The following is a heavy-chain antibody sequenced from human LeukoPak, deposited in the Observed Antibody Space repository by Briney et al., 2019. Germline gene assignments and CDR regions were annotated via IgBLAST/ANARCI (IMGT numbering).Heavy chain of an antibody. D-gene: IGHD6-13*01. CDR3: AKDRTGSSLWELSY. V-gene: IGHV3-30*02. CDR2: IRYDGSNK. J-gene: IGHJ4*02. Sequence: PGGSLRLSCAASGFTFSSYAMSWVRQAPGKGLEWVAFIRYDGSNKYYADSVKGRFTISRDNSKNTLYLQMNSLRAEDTAVYYCAKDRTGSSLWELSYWGQGTLVTVSS. CDR1: GFTFSSYA.